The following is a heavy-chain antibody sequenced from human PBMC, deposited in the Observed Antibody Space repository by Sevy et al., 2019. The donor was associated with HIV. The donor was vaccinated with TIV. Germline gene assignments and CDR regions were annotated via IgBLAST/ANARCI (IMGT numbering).Heavy chain of an antibody. D-gene: IGHD1-1*01. J-gene: IGHJ6*02. CDR2: INPSGGST. CDR1: GYTFTSYY. CDR3: ARERGGTGTYYYYYGMDV. Sequence: ASVKVSCKASGYTFTSYYMHWVRQAPGQGLEWMGIINPSGGSTSYAQKFQGRVTMTRDTSTSTVYMELGSLRSEDTAVYYCARERGGTGTYYYYYGMDVWGQGTTVTVSS. V-gene: IGHV1-46*01.